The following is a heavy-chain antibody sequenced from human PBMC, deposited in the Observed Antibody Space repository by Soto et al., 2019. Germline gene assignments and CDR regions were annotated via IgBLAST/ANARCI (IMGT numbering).Heavy chain of an antibody. D-gene: IGHD3-22*01. CDR3: ARYPYWWDSSGYSVDAFDI. CDR1: GGSISSGGYY. Sequence: SETVSLTCTVSGGSISSGGYYWSWIRQHPGKGLEWIGYIYYSGSTNYNPSLKSRVTISVDTSKNQFSLKLSSVTAADTAVYYCARYPYWWDSSGYSVDAFDIWGQGTMVTVSS. J-gene: IGHJ3*02. V-gene: IGHV4-61*08. CDR2: IYYSGST.